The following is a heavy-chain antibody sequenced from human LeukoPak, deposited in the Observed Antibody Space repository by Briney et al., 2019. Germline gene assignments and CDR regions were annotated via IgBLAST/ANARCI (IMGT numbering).Heavy chain of an antibody. D-gene: IGHD3-10*01. CDR1: GYTFTGYY. J-gene: IGHJ3*02. Sequence: ASVKASCKASGYTFTGYYMHWVRQAPGQGLEWMGWINPNSGGTNYAQKFQGRVTMTRDTSISTAYMELSRLRSDDTAVYYCASSPYYGSGSYYDAFDIWGQGTMVTVSS. V-gene: IGHV1-2*02. CDR2: INPNSGGT. CDR3: ASSPYYGSGSYYDAFDI.